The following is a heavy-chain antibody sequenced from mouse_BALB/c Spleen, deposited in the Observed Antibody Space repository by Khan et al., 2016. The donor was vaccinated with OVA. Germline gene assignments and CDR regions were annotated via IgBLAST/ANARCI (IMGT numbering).Heavy chain of an antibody. CDR1: GYSFTTYY. J-gene: IGHJ3*01. V-gene: IGHV1-34*01. CDR3: ARGTFAY. CDR2: IDPFNGGN. Sequence: VQLQQSGPELMKPGASVKISCKASGYSFTTYYMHWVKQSHGKSLEWIGYIDPFNGGNDYNQKFKGKATLTVDKSSSTAYMHLSSLTSEDSAVYYCARGTFAYWVHGTLVTVSA. D-gene: IGHD3-3*01.